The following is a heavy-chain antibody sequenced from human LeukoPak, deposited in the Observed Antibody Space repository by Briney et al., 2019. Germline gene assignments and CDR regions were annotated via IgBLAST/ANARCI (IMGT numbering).Heavy chain of an antibody. Sequence: SETLSLTCTVSGGSISSYYWSWIRQPAAKGLEWIGRIYTSGSTNYNPSLKSRVTMSVDTSKNQFSLKLTSVTAADTAVYYCAREGAEVRGVLVKYYFDYWGQGALVTVSS. D-gene: IGHD3-10*01. CDR2: IYTSGST. CDR3: AREGAEVRGVLVKYYFDY. V-gene: IGHV4-4*07. CDR1: GGSISSYY. J-gene: IGHJ4*02.